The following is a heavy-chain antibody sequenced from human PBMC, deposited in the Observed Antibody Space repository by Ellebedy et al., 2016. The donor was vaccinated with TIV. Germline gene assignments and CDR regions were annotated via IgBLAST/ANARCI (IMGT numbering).Heavy chain of an antibody. Sequence: SETLSLXCTVSGGSLSSVISYWAWIRQPPGKGLEWIGSIYYSGRTYYNPSVKSRVSISVDTSKNQFSLNLSSVTAADTAVYYCARLDTTRVSPFDYWGQGARVTVSS. V-gene: IGHV4-39*07. CDR1: GGSLSSVISY. CDR2: IYYSGRT. CDR3: ARLDTTRVSPFDY. D-gene: IGHD5-18*01. J-gene: IGHJ4*02.